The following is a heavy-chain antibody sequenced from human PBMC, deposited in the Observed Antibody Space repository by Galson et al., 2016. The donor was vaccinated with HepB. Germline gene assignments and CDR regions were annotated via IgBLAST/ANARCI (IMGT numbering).Heavy chain of an antibody. D-gene: IGHD2-21*01. CDR3: IREVIKAYVKYGLDV. V-gene: IGHV3-30*01. CDR2: ISWSGSSA. CDR1: GFAFRDYA. Sequence: SLRLSCAGSGFAFRDYAIHWVRQTPAKGLEWVASISWSGSSADYADSAKGRFTVSRDNSMNTVYLHMNSLRADDTAVYHCIREVIKAYVKYGLDVWGRGTTVTVSS. J-gene: IGHJ6*02.